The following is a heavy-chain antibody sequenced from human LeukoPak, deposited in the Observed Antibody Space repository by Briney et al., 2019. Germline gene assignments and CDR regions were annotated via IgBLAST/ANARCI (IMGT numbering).Heavy chain of an antibody. D-gene: IGHD2-2*01. CDR1: GGSISSHS. CDR3: ARVYQLLGGPDDAFDV. Sequence: SETLSLTCTVSGGSISSHSWSWVRQTPGKALEWIGYIYYTGSTTYSPSLSGRVAISPDRSKTQFSLRLRSVTAADTAVYYCARVYQLLGGPDDAFDVWGQGTMVTVSS. CDR2: IYYTGST. V-gene: IGHV4-59*11. J-gene: IGHJ3*01.